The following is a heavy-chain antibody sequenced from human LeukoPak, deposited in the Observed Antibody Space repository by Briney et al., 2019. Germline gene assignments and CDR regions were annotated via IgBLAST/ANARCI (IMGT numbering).Heavy chain of an antibody. CDR1: GYTFTRQY. J-gene: IGHJ5*02. CDR3: ARGYCSGGTCYLVENWLDP. V-gene: IGHV1-2*06. D-gene: IGHD2-15*01. CDR2: INPNSGGT. Sequence: ASVKVSCKASGYTFTRQYMHWVRQAPGQGLEWMGRINPNSGGTDYAQNFQGRVTMTRDTSISTAYMELSRLRSDDTAVYYCARGYCSGGTCYLVENWLDPWGQGTLVTVSS.